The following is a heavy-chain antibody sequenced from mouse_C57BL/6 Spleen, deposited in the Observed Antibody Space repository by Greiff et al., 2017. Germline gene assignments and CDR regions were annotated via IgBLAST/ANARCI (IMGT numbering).Heavy chain of an antibody. CDR1: GYTFTSYW. D-gene: IGHD1-1*01. CDR2: IDPADSYT. J-gene: IGHJ2*01. Sequence: VQLQQPGAELVRPGTSVKLSCKASGYTFTSYWMHWVKQRPGQGLEWIGVIDPADSYTNYNQKFKGKATLTVDTSSSTAYMQLSSLTSEDSAVYYWARARDGLTVVDFAYWGQGTTLTVSS. V-gene: IGHV1-59*01. CDR3: ARARDGLTVVDFAY.